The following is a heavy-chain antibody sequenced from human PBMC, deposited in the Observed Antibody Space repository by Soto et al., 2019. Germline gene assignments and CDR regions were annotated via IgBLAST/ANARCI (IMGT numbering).Heavy chain of an antibody. CDR1: GFTVSSNY. CDR3: ARDQHYDSSGPTPATNSDY. CDR2: IYSGGST. V-gene: IGHV3-66*01. D-gene: IGHD3-22*01. J-gene: IGHJ4*02. Sequence: HPGGSLRLSCAASGFTVSSNYMSWVRQAPGKGLEWVSVIYSGGSTYYADSVKGRFTISRDNSKNTLYLQMNSLRAEDTAVYYCARDQHYDSSGPTPATNSDYWGQGTLVTVSS.